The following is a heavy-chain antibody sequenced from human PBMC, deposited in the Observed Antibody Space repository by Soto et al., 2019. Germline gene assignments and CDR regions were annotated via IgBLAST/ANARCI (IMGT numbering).Heavy chain of an antibody. CDR1: GFTFRSFT. D-gene: IGHD6-13*01. CDR3: TRDASRDSSARGWFDP. V-gene: IGHV3-21*01. J-gene: IGHJ5*02. CDR2: ISSNSAYI. Sequence: GSLRLSCAASGFTFRSFTMNWVRQAPGKGLEWVSTISSNSAYIYYTDALRGRFTISRDNAKNSLHLQMNSLRAEDTAVYYCTRDASRDSSARGWFDPWGPGTLVTVS.